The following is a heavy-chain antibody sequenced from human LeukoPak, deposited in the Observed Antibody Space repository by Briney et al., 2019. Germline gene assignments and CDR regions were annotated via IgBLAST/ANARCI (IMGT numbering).Heavy chain of an antibody. CDR3: ARGEKVLDCFDY. V-gene: IGHV4-39*01. Sequence: SETLSLTCTVSGGSISSRSYYWGWIRQPPGKGLEWIGKISDSGSTYYSPSLRSRVTISIDVSKNQFSLKLSSVTATDTAVYYCARGEKVLDCFDYWGQGTLVTVSS. J-gene: IGHJ4*02. D-gene: IGHD3-16*01. CDR2: ISDSGST. CDR1: GGSISSRSYY.